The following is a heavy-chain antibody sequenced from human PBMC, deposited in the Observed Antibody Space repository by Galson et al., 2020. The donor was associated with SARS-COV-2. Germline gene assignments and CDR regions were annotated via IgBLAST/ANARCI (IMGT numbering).Heavy chain of an antibody. Sequence: NSGGSLRLSCAASGFTFSSYSMNWVRQAPGKGLEWVSSISSSSSYIYYADSVKGRFTISRDNAKNSLYLQMNSLRAEDTAVYYCASAEEVVVAATSGLDYYYGMDVWGQGTTVTVSS. CDR2: ISSSSSYI. V-gene: IGHV3-21*01. CDR3: ASAEEVVVAATSGLDYYYGMDV. CDR1: GFTFSSYS. J-gene: IGHJ6*02. D-gene: IGHD2-15*01.